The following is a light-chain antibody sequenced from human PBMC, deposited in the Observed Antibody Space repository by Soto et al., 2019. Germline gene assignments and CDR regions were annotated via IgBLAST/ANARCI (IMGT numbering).Light chain of an antibody. CDR1: SSDVGGYNF. J-gene: IGLJ1*01. CDR3: SSYTSSSTYV. CDR2: EVT. Sequence: QSVLTQPASVSGSPGQSITIPCTGTSSDVGGYNFVSWYQHHPGKAPKLMIYEVTNRPSGISNRFSGSTSGNTASLTISGVQAEDEADYYCSSYTSSSTYVFGTGTKLTVL. V-gene: IGLV2-14*01.